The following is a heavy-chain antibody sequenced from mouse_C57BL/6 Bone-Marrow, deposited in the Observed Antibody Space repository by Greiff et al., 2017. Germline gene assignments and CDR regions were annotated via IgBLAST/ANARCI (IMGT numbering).Heavy chain of an antibody. V-gene: IGHV5-4*01. CDR1: GFTFSSYA. Sequence: EVMLVESGGGLVKPGGSLKLSCAASGFTFSSYAMSWVRQTPEKRLEWVATISDGGSYTYYPDNVKGRFTISRDNAKNNLYLQMSHLKSEDTAMYYCAREGGDYDGNFDYWGQGTTLTVSS. D-gene: IGHD2-4*01. J-gene: IGHJ2*01. CDR2: ISDGGSYT. CDR3: AREGGDYDGNFDY.